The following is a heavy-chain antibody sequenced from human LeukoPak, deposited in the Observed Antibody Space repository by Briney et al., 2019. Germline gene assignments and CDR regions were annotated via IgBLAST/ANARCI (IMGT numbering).Heavy chain of an antibody. Sequence: PGGSLRLSCATSGFTFSSYGMHWVRQAPGKGLEWVAFIRYDGSNKYYADSVKGRFTISRDNSKNTLYLQMSSLRAEDTAVYYCAKDYPTGVWCSSLSCYPDYWGQGTLVTVSS. V-gene: IGHV3-30*02. D-gene: IGHD2-2*01. CDR3: AKDYPTGVWCSSLSCYPDY. CDR2: IRYDGSNK. J-gene: IGHJ4*02. CDR1: GFTFSSYG.